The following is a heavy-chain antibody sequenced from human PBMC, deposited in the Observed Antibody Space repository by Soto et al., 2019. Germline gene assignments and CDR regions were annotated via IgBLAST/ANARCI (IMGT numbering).Heavy chain of an antibody. Sequence: SETLSLTCTVSGDSISSSSYYWGWIRQPPGKGLEWIGSIYYSGSTYYNPSLKSRVTISVDTSKNQFSLKLSSVTAADTAVYYCATHDPYNWNDAGPHDAFDIWGQGTMVTVSS. CDR1: GDSISSSSYY. CDR3: ATHDPYNWNDAGPHDAFDI. D-gene: IGHD1-1*01. V-gene: IGHV4-39*01. J-gene: IGHJ3*02. CDR2: IYYSGST.